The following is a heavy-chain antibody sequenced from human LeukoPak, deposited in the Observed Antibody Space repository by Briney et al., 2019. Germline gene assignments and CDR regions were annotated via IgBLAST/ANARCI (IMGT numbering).Heavy chain of an antibody. V-gene: IGHV4-34*01. Sequence: PSETLSLTCAVYGGSFSGYYWSWIRQPPGKGLEWIGEINHSGSTNYNPSLESRVTISVDTSKNQFSLKLSSVTAADTAVYYCARGPSTVTSFDYWGQGTLVTVSS. CDR3: ARGPSTVTSFDY. CDR2: INHSGST. J-gene: IGHJ4*02. D-gene: IGHD4-17*01. CDR1: GGSFSGYY.